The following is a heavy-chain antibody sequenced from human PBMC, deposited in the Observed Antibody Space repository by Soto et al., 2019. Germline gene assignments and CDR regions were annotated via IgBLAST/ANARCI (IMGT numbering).Heavy chain of an antibody. CDR1: GFPFTSYS. Sequence: QVQLVESGGGVVQRGGSLRLSCAASGFPFTSYSMNWVRQSPGKGLEWVAVISYDGKRIYYADSVKGRFTISRDNAKNRMFLQMSGMRPEDTAVYYCARGLVVPAKGWFDLWGQGTQVTVSS. CDR3: ARGLVVPAKGWFDL. V-gene: IGHV3-30-3*02. D-gene: IGHD2-15*01. J-gene: IGHJ5*02. CDR2: ISYDGKRI.